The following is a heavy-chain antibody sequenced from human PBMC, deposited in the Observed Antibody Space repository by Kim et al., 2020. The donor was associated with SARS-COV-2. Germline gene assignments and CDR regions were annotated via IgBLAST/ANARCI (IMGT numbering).Heavy chain of an antibody. CDR3: ARDDRYYYGSGSYFDY. V-gene: IGHV1-69*04. CDR2: IIPILGIA. CDR1: GGTFSSYT. Sequence: SVKVSCKASGGTFSSYTISWVRQAPGQGLEWMGRIIPILGIANYAQKFQGTVTITADKSTSTAYMELSSLRSEDTAVYYCARDDRYYYGSGSYFDYWGQGTLVTVSS. D-gene: IGHD3-10*01. J-gene: IGHJ4*02.